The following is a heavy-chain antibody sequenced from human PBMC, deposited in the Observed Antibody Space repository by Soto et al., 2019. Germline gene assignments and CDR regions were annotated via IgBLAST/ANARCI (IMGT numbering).Heavy chain of an antibody. J-gene: IGHJ4*02. CDR3: ARGGGGYSGYDLTLIDY. Sequence: ASVKVSCKASGYTFTGYYMHWVRQAPGQGLEWMGWINPNSGGTNYAQKFQGWVTMTRETSISTAYMELSRLRSDDTAVYYCARGGGGYSGYDLTLIDYWGQGTLVTVSS. CDR2: INPNSGGT. CDR1: GYTFTGYY. D-gene: IGHD5-12*01. V-gene: IGHV1-2*04.